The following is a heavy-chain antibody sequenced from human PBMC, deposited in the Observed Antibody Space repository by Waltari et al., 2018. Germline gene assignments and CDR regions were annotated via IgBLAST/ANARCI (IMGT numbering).Heavy chain of an antibody. CDR2: MEKDGSIT. CDR3: VRGWNGLDH. D-gene: IGHD1-1*01. J-gene: IGHJ4*02. V-gene: IGHV3-74*01. Sequence: EVQLVESGGGLVQPGGSLRLSCAASGFTFSNHWMHWVRQVPGKELVWVSNMEKDGSITYYEDTVKGRFTMSRDNGKNTVYLQMNSLRAEDTGVYYCVRGWNGLDHWGQGTLVTVSS. CDR1: GFTFSNHW.